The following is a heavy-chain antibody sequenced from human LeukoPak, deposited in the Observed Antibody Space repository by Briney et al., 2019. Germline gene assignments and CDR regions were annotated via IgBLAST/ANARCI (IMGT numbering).Heavy chain of an antibody. Sequence: GGSLRLSCAASGFTFSSYWMSWVRQAPGKGLEWVANIKQDGSEKYYVDSAKGRFTISRDNAKNSLYLQMNSLRAEDTAVYYCAREGVPFYDFWSGYYPFDYWGQGTLVTVSS. CDR3: AREGVPFYDFWSGYYPFDY. V-gene: IGHV3-7*03. D-gene: IGHD3-3*01. J-gene: IGHJ4*02. CDR1: GFTFSSYW. CDR2: IKQDGSEK.